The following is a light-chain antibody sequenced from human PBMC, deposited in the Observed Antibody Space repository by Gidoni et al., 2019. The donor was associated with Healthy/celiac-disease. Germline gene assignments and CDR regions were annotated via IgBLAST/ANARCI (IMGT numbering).Light chain of an antibody. CDR1: QSISSY. J-gene: IGKJ2*01. Sequence: DIQMTQSPSSLSVSVGDRVTITCRASQSISSYLNWYQQKPGNAPKLLIYAASSLQSGVPSKFSGSGSGTDFTLTISSLQPEDSATYYCQQSYSTPFTFXXXTKLEIK. V-gene: IGKV1-39*01. CDR2: AAS. CDR3: QQSYSTPFT.